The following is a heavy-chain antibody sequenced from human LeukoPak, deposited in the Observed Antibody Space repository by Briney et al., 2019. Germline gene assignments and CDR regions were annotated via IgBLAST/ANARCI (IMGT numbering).Heavy chain of an antibody. CDR1: SFSVTSIYY. CDR2: ISHSGST. V-gene: IGHV4-38-2*02. Sequence: SETLSLTCNVSSFSVTSIYYWGWIRQPPGKGLEWIGTISHSGSTYYNPSLKSLFTISIDTSKNQFSLKLNSVTAADTAVYYCARATVAPGRVFQHWAGVSWSPSPQ. J-gene: IGHJ1*01. D-gene: IGHD3-10*01. CDR3: ARATVAPGRVFQH.